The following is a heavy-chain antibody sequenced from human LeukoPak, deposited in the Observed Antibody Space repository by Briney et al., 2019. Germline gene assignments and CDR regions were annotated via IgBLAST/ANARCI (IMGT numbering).Heavy chain of an antibody. CDR3: TTRRQDGC. D-gene: IGHD6-25*01. Sequence: GGSLRLSCVASGFTFSDAWMSWVRQAPGKGLEWVGRIKSKIDGGTIDYAAPVKGRFTISRDDSRNTLYLQMNSLKTEDTAAYYCTTRRQDGCWGQGTLVTVS. CDR1: GFTFSDAW. CDR2: IKSKIDGGTI. V-gene: IGHV3-15*01. J-gene: IGHJ4*02.